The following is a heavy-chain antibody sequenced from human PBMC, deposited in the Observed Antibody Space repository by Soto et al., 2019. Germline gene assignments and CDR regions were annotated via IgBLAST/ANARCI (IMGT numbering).Heavy chain of an antibody. V-gene: IGHV3-23*01. D-gene: IGHD3-9*01. Sequence: GGSLRLSCAASGFTFSSYAMSWVRQAPGKGLEWVSAISGSGGSTYYADSVKGRFTISRDNAKNTLYLQMNSLSAEDTAVYDCAKDLPQVPDILTFDYWGKGTLFTVSS. CDR1: GFTFSSYA. CDR2: ISGSGGST. J-gene: IGHJ4*02. CDR3: AKDLPQVPDILTFDY.